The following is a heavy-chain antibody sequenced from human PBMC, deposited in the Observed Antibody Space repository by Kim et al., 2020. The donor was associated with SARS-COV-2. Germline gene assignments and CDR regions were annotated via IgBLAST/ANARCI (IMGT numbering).Heavy chain of an antibody. J-gene: IGHJ4*02. V-gene: IGHV3-23*01. CDR3: AKSDSSGYYCAY. D-gene: IGHD3-22*01. Sequence: SYADSVKGRFTISRDNSKNTLYLQMNSLRAEDTAVYYCAKSDSSGYYCAYWGQGSPVTVSS.